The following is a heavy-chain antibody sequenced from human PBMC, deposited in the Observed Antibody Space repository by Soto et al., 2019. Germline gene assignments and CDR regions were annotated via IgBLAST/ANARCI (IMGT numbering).Heavy chain of an antibody. D-gene: IGHD3-10*01. Sequence: QVQLVQSGAEMKTPGSSVKVSCKVSGDTFNNYAISWVRQAPGEGLEWMGGIIPKLDTPKYAQKFQGRVYITADESTATAYMELRSLRSDDTAVYYCARDTRQITRIRGVIPHYIYHMDVWGQGTTVAVS. CDR2: IIPKLDTP. J-gene: IGHJ6*03. CDR1: GDTFNNYA. V-gene: IGHV1-69*01. CDR3: ARDTRQITRIRGVIPHYIYHMDV.